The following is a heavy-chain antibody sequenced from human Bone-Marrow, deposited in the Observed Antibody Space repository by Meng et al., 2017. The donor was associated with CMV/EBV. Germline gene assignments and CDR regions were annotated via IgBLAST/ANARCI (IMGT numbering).Heavy chain of an antibody. J-gene: IGHJ6*02. CDR2: IGTAGDT. CDR1: GFTFSSYS. Sequence: GGSLRLSCAASGFTFSSYSMNWVRQAPGKGLEWVSAIGTAGDTYYPGSVKGRFTICRENAKNSLYLQMNSLRAGDTAVYYCARGDGMDVWGQGTTVTVSS. CDR3: ARGDGMDV. V-gene: IGHV3-13*01.